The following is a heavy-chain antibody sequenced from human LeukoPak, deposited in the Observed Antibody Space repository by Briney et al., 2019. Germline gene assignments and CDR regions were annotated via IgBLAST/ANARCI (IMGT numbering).Heavy chain of an antibody. D-gene: IGHD1-26*01. CDR1: GDSVSSNSAA. CDR2: TYYRSKWYN. CDR3: ARISGSVI. Sequence: SQTLSLTCAISGDSVSSNSAAWNWIRQSPSRGLEWLGRTYYRSKWYNDYAVSVKSRITINPDTSKNRFSLKLSSVTAADTAVYYCARISGSVIWGQGTMVTVSS. V-gene: IGHV6-1*01. J-gene: IGHJ3*02.